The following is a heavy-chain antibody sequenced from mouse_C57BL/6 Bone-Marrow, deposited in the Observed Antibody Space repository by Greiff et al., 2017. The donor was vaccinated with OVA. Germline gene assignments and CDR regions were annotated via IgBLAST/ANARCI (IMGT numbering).Heavy chain of an antibody. Sequence: QVQLQQPGAELVRPGSSVKLSCKASGYTFTSYWMHWVKQRPIQGLEWIGNIDPSDSETHYNQKFKDKATLTVDKSSSTAYMQLSSLTSEDSAVYYCARLAITTVVAPHYYAMDYWGQGTSVTVSS. CDR2: IDPSDSET. CDR3: ARLAITTVVAPHYYAMDY. V-gene: IGHV1-52*01. CDR1: GYTFTSYW. D-gene: IGHD1-1*01. J-gene: IGHJ4*01.